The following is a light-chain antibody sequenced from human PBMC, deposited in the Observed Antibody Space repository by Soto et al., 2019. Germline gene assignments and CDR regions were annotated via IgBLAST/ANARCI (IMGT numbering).Light chain of an antibody. CDR1: QSISTW. V-gene: IGKV1-5*01. CDR3: QQYNSYSVNA. CDR2: DAS. J-gene: IGKJ2*01. Sequence: DIQMTQSPSSLSASVGDRVTITCRASQSISTWLAWYQQEPGKAPKLLIYDASSLESGVPSRFSGSGSGTEFSLTISRLQPDDFATYYCQQYNSYSVNAFGQGTKVDTK.